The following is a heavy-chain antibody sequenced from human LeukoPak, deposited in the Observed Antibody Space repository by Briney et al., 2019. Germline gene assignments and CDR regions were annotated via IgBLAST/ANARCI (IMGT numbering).Heavy chain of an antibody. CDR1: GFTFSSYW. J-gene: IGHJ4*02. CDR2: INTDGTGT. Sequence: GGSLRLSCTASGFTFSSYWMHWVRQVPGKGLVWVSRINTDGTGTNHADSVKGRFTISRDNAKNSLYLQMNSLRAEDTAVYYCARSTSRIWSGADYWGQGTLVTVSS. CDR3: ARSTSRIWSGADY. D-gene: IGHD3-3*01. V-gene: IGHV3-74*01.